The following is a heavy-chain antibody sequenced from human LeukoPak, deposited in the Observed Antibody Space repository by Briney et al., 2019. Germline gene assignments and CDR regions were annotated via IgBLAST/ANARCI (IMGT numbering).Heavy chain of an antibody. CDR3: ARDSSGWYGGAFDY. CDR1: GGSFSGYY. D-gene: IGHD6-19*01. V-gene: IGHV4-34*01. J-gene: IGHJ4*02. Sequence: KPSETLSLTCAVYGGSFSGYYWSWIRQPPGKGLEWIGEINHSGSTNYNPSLKSRVTISVDTSKNQFSLKLGSVTAADTAVYYCARDSSGWYGGAFDYWGQGTLVTVSS. CDR2: INHSGST.